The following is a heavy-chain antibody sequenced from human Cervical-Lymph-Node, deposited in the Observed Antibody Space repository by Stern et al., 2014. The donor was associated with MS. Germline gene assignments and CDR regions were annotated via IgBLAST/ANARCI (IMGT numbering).Heavy chain of an antibody. D-gene: IGHD6-13*01. V-gene: IGHV1-18*01. CDR2: LSAYTGNT. CDR3: ARGDSSTWRGYGMDV. Sequence: QVQLVQSGPEVKKPGASVKVSCKTSGNALTSFGIIWVRQAPGQGPEWMGWLSAYTGNTNYAPRFQGRVTFTADTSTRTAYMALRSLTSDDTAIYYCARGDSSTWRGYGMDVWGQGTTVIVSS. J-gene: IGHJ6*02. CDR1: GNALTSFG.